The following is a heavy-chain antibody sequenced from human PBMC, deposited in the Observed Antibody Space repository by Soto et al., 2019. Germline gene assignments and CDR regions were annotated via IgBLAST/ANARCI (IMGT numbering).Heavy chain of an antibody. CDR2: IYYSGNT. CDR1: DGSISSGGSY. Sequence: ASETRSHTCTVSDGSISSGGSYWGWISQPPGKGLEWIGYIYYSGNTYFNPSLKSRVTLSVDTSKNQFSLNLSSVTAADTAVYYCVRYCSTTKCPFDYWGQGTLVTVSS. CDR3: VRYCSTTKCPFDY. V-gene: IGHV4-30-4*01. D-gene: IGHD2-2*01. J-gene: IGHJ4*02.